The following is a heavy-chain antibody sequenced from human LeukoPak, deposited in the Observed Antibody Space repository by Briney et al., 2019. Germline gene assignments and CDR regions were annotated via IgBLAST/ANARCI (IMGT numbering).Heavy chain of an antibody. CDR3: AKDRVAAATVVLDY. Sequence: TGGSLRLSCAASGFTFSSYSMNWVRQAPGKGLEWVSYISSSSSTIYYADSAKGRFTISRDNAKNSLYLQMNSLRAEDTAVYYCAKDRVAAATVVLDYWGQGTLVTVSS. D-gene: IGHD6-13*01. J-gene: IGHJ4*02. V-gene: IGHV3-48*01. CDR1: GFTFSSYS. CDR2: ISSSSSTI.